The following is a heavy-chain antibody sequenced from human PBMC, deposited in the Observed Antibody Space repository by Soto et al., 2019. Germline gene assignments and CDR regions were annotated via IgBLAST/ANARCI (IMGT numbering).Heavy chain of an antibody. D-gene: IGHD1-20*01. CDR1: GYTFTSYA. V-gene: IGHV1-3*01. CDR2: INAGNGNT. CDR3: ARGITLPTPLDY. Sequence: GASVKVSCNASGYTFTSYAMHWVRQAPGQRLEWMGWINAGNGNTKYSQKFQGRVTITRDTSASTAYMELSSLRSEDTAVYYCARGITLPTPLDYWGQGTLVTVSS. J-gene: IGHJ4*02.